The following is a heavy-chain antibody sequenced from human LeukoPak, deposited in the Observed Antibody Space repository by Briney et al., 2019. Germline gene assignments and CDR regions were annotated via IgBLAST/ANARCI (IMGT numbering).Heavy chain of an antibody. CDR3: AKEIDMVGGWVAFDI. D-gene: IGHD3-10*01. CDR1: GFTFSSFA. J-gene: IGHJ3*02. Sequence: GGSLRLFRAVSGFTFSSFAMHWVRQAPGKGLEWVAVISYDGSNEYYADSGKGRFTISRDNSKNTLYLQMNSLRAEDTAVYYCAKEIDMVGGWVAFDIWGQGGKLGVSS. V-gene: IGHV3-30-3*01. CDR2: ISYDGSNE.